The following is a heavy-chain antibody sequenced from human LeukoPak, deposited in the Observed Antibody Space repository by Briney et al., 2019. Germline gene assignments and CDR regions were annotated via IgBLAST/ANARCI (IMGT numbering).Heavy chain of an antibody. CDR3: AKVNGVMANYFDS. V-gene: IGHV3-23*01. J-gene: IGHJ4*02. CDR2: ISGSGGTT. D-gene: IGHD3-16*01. Sequence: GGSLRLSCAASGFTFSSYAMSWVRQAPSKGLEWVSAISGSGGTTYYADSVKGRFTISRDNSKNTLYLQMNSLRAEDTAVYYCAKVNGVMANYFDSWGQGTLVTVSS. CDR1: GFTFSSYA.